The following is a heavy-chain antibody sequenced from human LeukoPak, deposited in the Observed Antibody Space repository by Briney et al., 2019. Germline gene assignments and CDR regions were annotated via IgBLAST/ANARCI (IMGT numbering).Heavy chain of an antibody. Sequence: GGSLRLSCVASGFTVSDHYLDWVRQAPGKGLEWVGLIRKKSDRYTAEYAASVKATFTISRDDSTNSVYLQMSSLKSEDTAVYYCADIGGGGSNTRWGEGTVVTVSS. V-gene: IGHV3-72*01. CDR2: IRKKSDRYTA. D-gene: IGHD2-15*01. CDR1: GFTVSDHY. J-gene: IGHJ1*01. CDR3: ADIGGGGSNTR.